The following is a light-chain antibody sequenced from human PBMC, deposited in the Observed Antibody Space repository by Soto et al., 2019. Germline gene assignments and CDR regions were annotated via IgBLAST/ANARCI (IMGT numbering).Light chain of an antibody. Sequence: DIQMTQSPSTLSASVGDRVTITCRASQTIHSFLAWYQQKAGKAPKLLIYDASNLESGVPSRFSGSGSGTEFTLTVSSLQPDDFATFYCQQYDTYSRTFGQGTKLEI. CDR3: QQYDTYSRT. CDR2: DAS. CDR1: QTIHSF. V-gene: IGKV1-5*01. J-gene: IGKJ2*01.